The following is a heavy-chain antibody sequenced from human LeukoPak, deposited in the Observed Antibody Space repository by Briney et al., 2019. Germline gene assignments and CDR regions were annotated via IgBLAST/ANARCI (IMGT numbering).Heavy chain of an antibody. Sequence: PGGSLRLSCAASGFTFSSYAMHWVRQAPGKGLEWVAVISYDGSNKYYADSVKGRFTISRDNSKNTLYLQMNSLRAEDTAVYYCARGRGGFLDYWXXGTLVTVSS. CDR1: GFTFSSYA. J-gene: IGHJ4*01. V-gene: IGHV3-30-3*01. CDR3: ARGRGGFLDY. CDR2: ISYDGSNK. D-gene: IGHD3-3*01.